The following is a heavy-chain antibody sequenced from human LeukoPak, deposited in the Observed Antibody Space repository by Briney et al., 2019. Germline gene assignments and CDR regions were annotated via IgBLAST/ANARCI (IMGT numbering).Heavy chain of an antibody. J-gene: IGHJ4*02. V-gene: IGHV3-7*03. D-gene: IGHD2-2*01. Sequence: HSGGSLRLSCAASGFTFSSYWMTWVRQAPGKGLXXVANIKQDGSKKSYVDSVKGRFTISRDNAKNSLYLQMNSLRADDTGVYYCASQPAAADVDYWGQGTLVTVSS. CDR2: IKQDGSKK. CDR3: ASQPAAADVDY. CDR1: GFTFSSYW.